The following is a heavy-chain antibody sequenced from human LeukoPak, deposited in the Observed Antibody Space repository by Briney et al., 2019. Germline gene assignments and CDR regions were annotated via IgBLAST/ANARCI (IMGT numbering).Heavy chain of an antibody. CDR1: GFTFSSYS. V-gene: IGHV3-48*04. Sequence: GGSLRLSCAASGFTFSSYSMNWVRQAPGKGLEWVSYISSSSSTIYYADSVKGRFTISRDNAKNSLYLQMNSLRAEDTAVYYCARGKLSSWYSSSSDRVRWFDPWGQGTLVTVSS. CDR2: ISSSSSTI. CDR3: ARGKLSSWYSSSSDRVRWFDP. J-gene: IGHJ5*02. D-gene: IGHD6-6*01.